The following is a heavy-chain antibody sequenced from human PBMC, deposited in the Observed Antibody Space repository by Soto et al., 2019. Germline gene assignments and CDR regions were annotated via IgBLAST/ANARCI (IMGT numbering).Heavy chain of an antibody. CDR3: ARESEEYQPSECACDI. CDR1: GYTFTSYA. J-gene: IGHJ3*02. CDR2: INAGNGNT. V-gene: IGHV1-3*01. Sequence: QVQLVQSGAEAKKPGASVKVSCKASGYTFTSYAMHWVRQAPGQRLEWMGWINAGNGNTKYSQKFQGRVTITRDTSASTAYMELSSLRSEDTAVYYCARESEEYQPSECACDIWGQGTMVTVSS. D-gene: IGHD2-2*01.